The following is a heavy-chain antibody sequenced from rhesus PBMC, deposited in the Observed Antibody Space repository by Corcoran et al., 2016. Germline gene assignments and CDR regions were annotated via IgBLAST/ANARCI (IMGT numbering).Heavy chain of an antibody. Sequence: QVQLVQSGAEVKKPGASVKLSCKASGYTFTSYYINWVRQAPGQVLEWMGWINQNNGNTGYAQKFQGRVTMTRDTSTSTAYMELSSLRSEDTAVYYCTRGPTVIGYYFDYWGQGVLVTVSS. CDR1: GYTFTSYY. J-gene: IGHJ4*01. D-gene: IGHD4-35*01. CDR2: INQNNGNT. V-gene: IGHV1S9*01. CDR3: TRGPTVIGYYFDY.